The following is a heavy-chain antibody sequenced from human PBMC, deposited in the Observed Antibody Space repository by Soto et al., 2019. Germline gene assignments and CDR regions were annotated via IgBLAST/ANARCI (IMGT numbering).Heavy chain of an antibody. Sequence: KASETLSLTCAVYGGSFSGYYWSWIRQPPGKGLEWIGEINHSGSTNYNPSLKSRVTISVDTSKNQFSLKLSSVTAADTAVYYCARGWNRYRIQLWFNGMDVWGQGTTVTVSS. V-gene: IGHV4-34*01. CDR1: GGSFSGYY. J-gene: IGHJ6*02. CDR3: ARGWNRYRIQLWFNGMDV. CDR2: INHSGST. D-gene: IGHD5-18*01.